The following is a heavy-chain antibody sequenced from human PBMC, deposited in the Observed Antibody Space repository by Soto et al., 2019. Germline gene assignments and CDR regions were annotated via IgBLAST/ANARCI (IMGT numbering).Heavy chain of an antibody. D-gene: IGHD3-9*01. J-gene: IGHJ4*02. V-gene: IGHV4-31*03. CDR3: ARSAFHYDILTGSATRMATGIFDY. Sequence: PSETLSLTCTVSGGSISSGGYYWSWIRQHPGKGLEWIGYIYYSGSTYYNPSLKSRVTISVDTSKNQFSLKLSSVTAADTAVYYCARSAFHYDILTGSATRMATGIFDYWGQGTLVTVSS. CDR1: GGSISSGGYY. CDR2: IYYSGST.